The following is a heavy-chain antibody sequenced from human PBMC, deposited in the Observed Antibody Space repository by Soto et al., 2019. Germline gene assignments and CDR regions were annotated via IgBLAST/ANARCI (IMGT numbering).Heavy chain of an antibody. Sequence: PSETLSLTCTVSGGSISSYYWSWIRQPPGKGLEWIGYIYYSGSTNYNPSLKSRVTISVDTSKNQFSLKLSSVTAADTAVYYCAREAGDFWSGYYYYYYRDVGGKGTTVTVSS. CDR3: AREAGDFWSGYYYYYYRDV. D-gene: IGHD3-3*01. J-gene: IGHJ6*03. CDR2: IYYSGST. V-gene: IGHV4-59*01. CDR1: GGSISSYY.